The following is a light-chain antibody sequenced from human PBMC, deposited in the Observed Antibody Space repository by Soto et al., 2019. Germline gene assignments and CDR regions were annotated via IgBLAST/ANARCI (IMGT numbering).Light chain of an antibody. CDR1: QSITTW. J-gene: IGKJ4*01. CDR2: KAS. CDR3: QQYNTYPLT. Sequence: IQMTQSPSTLSASVGERVTITCRASQSITTWLAWYQQKPGKAPKLLIYKASSLEGGVPSRFSGSGSGTEFNITISILQPDDFATYYCQQYNTYPLTFGGGTTVEIK. V-gene: IGKV1-5*03.